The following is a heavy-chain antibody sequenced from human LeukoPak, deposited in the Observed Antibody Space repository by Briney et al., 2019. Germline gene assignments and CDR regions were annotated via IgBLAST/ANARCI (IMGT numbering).Heavy chain of an antibody. V-gene: IGHV3-23*01. J-gene: IGHJ4*02. CDR3: AKVVRDSRLGEIDY. CDR2: ISGSGGST. D-gene: IGHD6-13*01. CDR1: GFTFSSYA. Sequence: HPGGSLRLSCAASGFTFSSYAMSWVRQAPGKGLEWVSAISGSGGSTYYADSVKGRFTISRDNSKNTLYLQMNSLRAEDTAVYYCAKVVRDSRLGEIDYWGQGTLVTVSS.